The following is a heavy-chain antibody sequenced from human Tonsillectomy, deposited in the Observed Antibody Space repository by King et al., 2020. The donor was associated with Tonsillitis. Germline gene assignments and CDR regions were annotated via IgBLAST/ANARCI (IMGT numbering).Heavy chain of an antibody. CDR2: VSSSGDII. CDR1: GFAFSSYA. CDR3: ARGPVFGGFGGGH. J-gene: IGHJ4*02. V-gene: IGHV3-48*02. Sequence: VQLVESGGGLLQPGGSLRLSCAASGFAFSSYAMNWVRQAPGKGLEWISYVSSSGDIIYYADSLKGRFTISRDNAKNSLYLQMNSLRDEDTAVYYCARGPVFGGFGGGHWGQGTLVTVSS. D-gene: IGHD3-10*01.